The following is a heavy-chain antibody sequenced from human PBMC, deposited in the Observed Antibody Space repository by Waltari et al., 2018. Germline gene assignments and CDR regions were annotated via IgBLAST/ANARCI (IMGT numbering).Heavy chain of an antibody. J-gene: IGHJ3*02. Sequence: QVQLVQSGAEVKKPGASVKVSCKASGYTFTSYGLSWVRQAPGQGLEWMGWISAYNGNTNYAQKLQGRVTMTTDTSTSTAYMELRSLRSDDTAVYYCARDHTGIAVAGTNAFDIWGQGTMVTVSS. CDR2: ISAYNGNT. D-gene: IGHD6-19*01. CDR1: GYTFTSYG. CDR3: ARDHTGIAVAGTNAFDI. V-gene: IGHV1-18*01.